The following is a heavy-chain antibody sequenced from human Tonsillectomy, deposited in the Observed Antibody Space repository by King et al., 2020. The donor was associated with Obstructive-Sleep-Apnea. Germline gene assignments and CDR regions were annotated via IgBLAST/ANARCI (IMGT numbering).Heavy chain of an antibody. CDR2: ISSSSSYI. CDR3: AREWDSSGWWDYFDY. CDR1: GFTFSSYS. V-gene: IGHV3-21*01. D-gene: IGHD6-19*01. J-gene: IGHJ4*02. Sequence: EVQLVESGGGLVKPGGSLRLSCAASGFTFSSYSMNWVRHAPGKGLEWVSSISSSSSYIYYADYVKVRFTISRDNAQNSLYLQMNSLRVEDTAVYYCAREWDSSGWWDYFDYWGQGTPVTVSS.